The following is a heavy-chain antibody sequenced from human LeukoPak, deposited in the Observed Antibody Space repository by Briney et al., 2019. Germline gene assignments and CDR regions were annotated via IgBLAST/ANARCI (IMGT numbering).Heavy chain of an antibody. CDR3: ARDLSYGSLSFDP. D-gene: IGHD3-10*01. CDR2: IWDDGSET. Sequence: GGSLRLSCAASGFTFSSHGMQWVRQDPGKGLEWVALIWDDGSETNYVDSVMGRFTISRDDSKNTLYLQMDNLRVEDTAVYFCARDLSYGSLSFDPWGPGTLVTVTS. J-gene: IGHJ5*02. V-gene: IGHV3-33*01. CDR1: GFTFSSHG.